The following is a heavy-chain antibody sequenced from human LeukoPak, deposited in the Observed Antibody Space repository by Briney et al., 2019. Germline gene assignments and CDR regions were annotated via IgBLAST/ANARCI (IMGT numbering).Heavy chain of an antibody. J-gene: IGHJ4*02. CDR1: GFTFSSYW. CDR3: AREGGYYDSSGYAPNSDY. D-gene: IGHD3-22*01. CDR2: INSGGSST. Sequence: GGSLRLSCAASGFTFSSYWMHWVRQAPGKGLVWVSRINSGGSSTTYADSVKGRFTISRENAKNTLNLQMNSLRVEDTAVYYCAREGGYYDSSGYAPNSDYWGQGTLVTVSS. V-gene: IGHV3-74*01.